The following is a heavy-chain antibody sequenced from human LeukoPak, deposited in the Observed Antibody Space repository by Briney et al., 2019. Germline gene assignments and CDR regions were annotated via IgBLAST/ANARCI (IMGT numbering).Heavy chain of an antibody. CDR3: ATDRSGSSAGSWAY. Sequence: GGSLRLSCKVSEFRVSYNYMTWVRQAPRKGLEWISTFYGDCMIAYTDAVKGRFTLSTDNSKTTFYLQMNSLRVEDTAVYYCATDRSGSSAGSWAYWGQGTLVAVSS. D-gene: IGHD6-13*01. V-gene: IGHV3-53*01. J-gene: IGHJ4*02. CDR2: FYGDCMI. CDR1: EFRVSYNY.